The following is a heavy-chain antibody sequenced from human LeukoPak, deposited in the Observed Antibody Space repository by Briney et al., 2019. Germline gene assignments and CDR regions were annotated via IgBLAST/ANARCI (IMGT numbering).Heavy chain of an antibody. V-gene: IGHV1-2*02. Sequence: ASVKVSCKASGYTFTSYYMHWVRQAPGQGLEWMGWINPNSGVTNYAQQFQGRVAMTRDTSISTAYMELSRLRSDDTAVYYCVRDLGVYCSSTSCPVDYWGQGTLVTVSS. CDR2: INPNSGVT. CDR1: GYTFTSYY. J-gene: IGHJ4*02. CDR3: VRDLGVYCSSTSCPVDY. D-gene: IGHD2-2*01.